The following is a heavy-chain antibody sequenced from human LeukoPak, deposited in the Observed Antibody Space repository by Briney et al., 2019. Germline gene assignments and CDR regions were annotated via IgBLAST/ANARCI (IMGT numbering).Heavy chain of an antibody. CDR2: ISAYNGNT. Sequence: ASVKVSCKASGYTFTSYGISWVRQAPGQGLEWMGWISAYNGNTNYAQKLQGRVTMTTDTSTSTAYMELRSLRSDDTAVYYCARGFACGGDCYSGYYFDCWGQGTLVTVSS. CDR3: ARGFACGGDCYSGYYFDC. V-gene: IGHV1-18*01. D-gene: IGHD2-21*02. J-gene: IGHJ4*02. CDR1: GYTFTSYG.